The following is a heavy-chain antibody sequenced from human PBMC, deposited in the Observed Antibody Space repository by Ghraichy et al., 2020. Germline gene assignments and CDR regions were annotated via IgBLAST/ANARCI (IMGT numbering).Heavy chain of an antibody. J-gene: IGHJ6*02. CDR1: GFTFSSYG. CDR2: IWYDGSNK. D-gene: IGHD3-3*02. Sequence: GGSLRLSCAASGFTFSSYGMHWVRQAPGKGLEWVAVIWYDGSNKYYADSVKGQFTISRDNSKNTLYLQMNSLRAEDTAVYYCASSTSNYYYYGMDVWGQGTTVTVSS. V-gene: IGHV3-33*01. CDR3: ASSTSNYYYYGMDV.